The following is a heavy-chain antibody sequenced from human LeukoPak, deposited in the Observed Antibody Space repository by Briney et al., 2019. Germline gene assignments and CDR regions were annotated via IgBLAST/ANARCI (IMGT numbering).Heavy chain of an antibody. CDR1: GGSISSGGYF. D-gene: IGHD2-15*01. CDR3: ARHPNPFFYCSGGSCYSPHFDY. CDR2: FYASGST. J-gene: IGHJ4*02. Sequence: PSQTLSLTCTVSGGSISSGGYFWSWIRQPAGKGLEWIGRFYASGSTNYNPSLQSRVTISVDTSKNQFSLKLSSVTAADTAVYYCARHPNPFFYCSGGSCYSPHFDYWGQGTLVTVSS. V-gene: IGHV4-61*02.